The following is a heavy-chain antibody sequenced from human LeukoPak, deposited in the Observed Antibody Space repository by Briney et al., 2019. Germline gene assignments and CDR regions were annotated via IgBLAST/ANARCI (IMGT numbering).Heavy chain of an antibody. CDR2: IIPIFGTA. CDR3: ASSGGYRGGSSWPGYYYYMDV. J-gene: IGHJ6*03. CDR1: GGTFSSYA. D-gene: IGHD6-13*01. V-gene: IGHV1-69*05. Sequence: SVKVSCKASGGTFSSYAISWVRQAPGQGLEWMGGIIPIFGTANYAQKFQGRVTITTDESTSTAYMELSSLRSEDTAVYYCASSGGYRGGSSWPGYYYYMDVWGKGTTVTVSS.